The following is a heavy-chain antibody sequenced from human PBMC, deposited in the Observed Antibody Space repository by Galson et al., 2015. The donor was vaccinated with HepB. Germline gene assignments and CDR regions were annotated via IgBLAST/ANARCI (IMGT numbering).Heavy chain of an antibody. CDR3: AALCPFGP. CDR2: INTYSDDA. J-gene: IGHJ5*02. CDR1: GHIFVNYN. Sequence: SVKVSCKASGHIFVNYNISWVRQAPGQGLEWMGWINTYSDDADYAQKFQGRVTMATDTSTNTAYMEVTSLRFDDTAVYYCAALCPFGPWGQGTLVTVSS. V-gene: IGHV1-18*04.